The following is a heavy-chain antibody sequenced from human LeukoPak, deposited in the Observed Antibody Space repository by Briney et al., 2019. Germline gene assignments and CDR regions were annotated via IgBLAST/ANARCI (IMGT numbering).Heavy chain of an antibody. CDR3: ARDHAYDSSGYYYGQIDY. V-gene: IGHV1-18*01. CDR1: GYTFTSYG. CDR2: ISAYNGNT. J-gene: IGHJ4*02. D-gene: IGHD3-22*01. Sequence: GASVKVSCKASGYTFTSYGISWVRQAPGQGLEWMGWISAYNGNTNYAQTLQGRVTMTTDTSTTTAYMELRSLRSDDTAVYYCARDHAYDSSGYYYGQIDYWGQGTLVTVSS.